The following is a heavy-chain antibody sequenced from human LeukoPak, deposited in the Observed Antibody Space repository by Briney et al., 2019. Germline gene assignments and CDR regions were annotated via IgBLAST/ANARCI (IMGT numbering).Heavy chain of an antibody. CDR3: ATSWNSGYFDY. J-gene: IGHJ4*02. CDR1: GFTVSSNY. V-gene: IGHV3-66*01. Sequence: PGGSLRLSCAASGFTVSSNYMSWVRQAPGKGPEWVSVIYSGGSTYYADSVKGRFTISRDNSKNTLYLQMNSLRAEDTAVYYCATSWNSGYFDYWGQGTLVTVSS. CDR2: IYSGGST. D-gene: IGHD1/OR15-1a*01.